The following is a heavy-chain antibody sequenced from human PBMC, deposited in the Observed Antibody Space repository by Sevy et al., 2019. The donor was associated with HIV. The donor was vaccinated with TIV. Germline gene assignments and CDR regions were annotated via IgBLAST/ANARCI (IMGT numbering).Heavy chain of an antibody. D-gene: IGHD6-19*01. CDR2: IYYSGST. CDR1: GGSISSGGYY. Sequence: SETLSLTCTVSGGSISSGGYYWSWIRQHPGKGLEWIGYIYYSGSTYYNPSLKSRVTISVDTSKNQFSLKLSSVTAADTAVYYCARDGIAVAGTGDWFDPWGQGTLVTVSS. V-gene: IGHV4-31*03. CDR3: ARDGIAVAGTGDWFDP. J-gene: IGHJ5*02.